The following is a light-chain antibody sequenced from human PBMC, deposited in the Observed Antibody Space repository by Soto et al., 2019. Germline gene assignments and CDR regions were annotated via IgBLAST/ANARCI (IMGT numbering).Light chain of an antibody. CDR2: DAS. V-gene: IGKV1-33*01. J-gene: IGKJ4*01. Sequence: DIQMTQSPSSLSASVGDRVTITCQASQDISNYLTWYQHKPGKAPKLLIYDASNLQTGVPSRFSGSASGSDFTFAINSLQPDDFATYYCQQSDNLPHTFGEGTKVQIK. CDR3: QQSDNLPHT. CDR1: QDISNY.